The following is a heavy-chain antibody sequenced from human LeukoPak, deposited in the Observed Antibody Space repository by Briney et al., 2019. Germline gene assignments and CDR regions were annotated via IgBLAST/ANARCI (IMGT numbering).Heavy chain of an antibody. CDR2: INPNSGGT. D-gene: IGHD2-2*01. CDR3: ARGLGYCSSTSCSPGAYYYYYGMDV. V-gene: IGHV1-2*02. Sequence: GASVKVSCKASGYTFTGYYMHWVRQAPGQGLEWMGWINPNSGGTNYAQKFQGRVTMTRDTSISTAYMELSRLRSDGTAVYYCARGLGYCSSTSCSPGAYYYYYGMDVWGQGTTVTVPS. CDR1: GYTFTGYY. J-gene: IGHJ6*02.